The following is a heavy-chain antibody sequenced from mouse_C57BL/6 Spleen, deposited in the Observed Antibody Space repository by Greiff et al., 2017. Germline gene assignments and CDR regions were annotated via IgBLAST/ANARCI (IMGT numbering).Heavy chain of an antibody. J-gene: IGHJ1*03. Sequence: DVHLVESGGGLVKPGGSLKLSCAASGFTFSDYGMHWVRQAPEQGLEWVAYISSGSSTIYYADTVKGRFTISRDNAKNTLFLQMTSLRSEDTAMYYCARGYTTVVATGYFDVWGTGTTVTVSS. D-gene: IGHD1-1*01. V-gene: IGHV5-17*01. CDR1: GFTFSDYG. CDR2: ISSGSSTI. CDR3: ARGYTTVVATGYFDV.